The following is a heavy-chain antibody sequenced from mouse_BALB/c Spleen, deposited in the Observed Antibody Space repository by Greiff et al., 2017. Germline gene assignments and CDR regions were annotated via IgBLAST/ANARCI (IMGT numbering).Heavy chain of an antibody. V-gene: IGHV5-6*01. CDR2: ISSGGSYT. D-gene: IGHD2-1*01. CDR1: GFTFSSYG. J-gene: IGHJ4*01. Sequence: EVKLVESGGDLVKPGGSLKLSCAASGFTFSSYGMSWVRQTPDKRLEWVATISSGGSYTYYPDSVKGRFTISRDNAKNTLYLQMSSLKSEDTAMYYCARLYYGNYDYAMDYWGQGTSVTVSS. CDR3: ARLYYGNYDYAMDY.